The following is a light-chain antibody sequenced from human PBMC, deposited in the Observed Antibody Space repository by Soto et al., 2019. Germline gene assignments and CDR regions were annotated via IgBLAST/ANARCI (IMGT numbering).Light chain of an antibody. CDR3: SSYTFSIRHRV. Sequence: QSALAQPASVSGSPGQSITISCTGNSSDVGAYNYVSWYQEHPGRAPKLIIYDVSHRPSGVSIRFSGSRSGNTAFLTISGLQAEDEADYFCSSYTFSIRHRVFGGGTKLTVL. V-gene: IGLV2-14*03. CDR1: SSDVGAYNY. J-gene: IGLJ3*02. CDR2: DVS.